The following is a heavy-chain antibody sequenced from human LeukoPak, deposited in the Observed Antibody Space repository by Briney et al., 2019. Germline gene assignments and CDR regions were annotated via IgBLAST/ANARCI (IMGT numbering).Heavy chain of an antibody. CDR3: ARQGSDCSGGSCYYYYFDY. CDR2: IYYSGST. CDR1: GGSLSSYY. V-gene: IGHV4-59*08. Sequence: SETLSLTCTVSGGSLSSYYWSWIRQPPGKGLEWIGYIYYSGSTNYNPSLKSRVTMSADTSKNQFSLKLSSVTAADTAVYHCARQGSDCSGGSCYYYYFDYWGQGALVTVSS. D-gene: IGHD2-15*01. J-gene: IGHJ4*02.